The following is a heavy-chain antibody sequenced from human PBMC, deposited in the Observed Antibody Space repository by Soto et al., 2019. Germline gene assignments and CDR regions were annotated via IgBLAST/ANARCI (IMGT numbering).Heavy chain of an antibody. CDR2: IFYSGSA. J-gene: IGHJ4*01. V-gene: IGHV4-59*01. CDR3: ARVKRGYSYGSIMVF. CDR1: GDSIRNYY. Sequence: PSETLSLTCTVSGDSIRNYYWSWIRQPPGKGLEYIGYIFYSGSATYNPSLKSRVAMSVDTSRNQFALKLRSVTAADTATYYCARVKRGYSYGSIMVFWGRGTLVTVSS. D-gene: IGHD5-18*01.